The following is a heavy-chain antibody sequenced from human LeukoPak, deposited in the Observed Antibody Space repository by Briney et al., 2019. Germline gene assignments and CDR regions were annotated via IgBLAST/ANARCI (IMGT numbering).Heavy chain of an antibody. V-gene: IGHV4-61*01. Sequence: SETLSLTCTVSGGSVSSGSYYWSWIRQPPGKGLEWIGYIYYSGSTNYNPSLKSRVTISVDTSKNQFSLKLSSVTAADTAVYYCARVGATYDAFDIWGPGTLVTVSS. CDR2: IYYSGST. D-gene: IGHD1-26*01. CDR1: GGSVSSGSYY. J-gene: IGHJ3*02. CDR3: ARVGATYDAFDI.